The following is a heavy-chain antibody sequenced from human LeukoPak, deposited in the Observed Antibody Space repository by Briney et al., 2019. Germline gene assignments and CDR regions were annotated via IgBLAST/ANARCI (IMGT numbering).Heavy chain of an antibody. CDR1: GGTFSSYA. J-gene: IGHJ4*02. V-gene: IGHV1-69*13. CDR3: ARVGNSVGATTDY. Sequence: GASVKVSCKASGGTFSSYAISWVRQAPGQGLEWMGGIIPIFGTANYAQKFQGRVTITADESTSTAYMELSSLRSEDTAVYYCARVGNSVGATTDYWGQGTLVTVSS. D-gene: IGHD1-26*01. CDR2: IIPIFGTA.